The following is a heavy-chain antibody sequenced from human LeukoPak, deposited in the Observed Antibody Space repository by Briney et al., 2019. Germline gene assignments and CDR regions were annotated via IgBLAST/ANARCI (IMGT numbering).Heavy chain of an antibody. Sequence: RGSLRLSCAASGFTLSSYAMTWVRQAPGRGLEWVSSVDGGGGGTYYADPVKGRFTISRDNSKDTLYLQMNGLRAEDTAVYFCAKQSAGSAAWYSLHYDFWGQGTLVTVSS. CDR2: VDGGGGGT. D-gene: IGHD6-13*01. CDR1: GFTLSSYA. J-gene: IGHJ4*02. V-gene: IGHV3-23*01. CDR3: AKQSAGSAAWYSLHYDF.